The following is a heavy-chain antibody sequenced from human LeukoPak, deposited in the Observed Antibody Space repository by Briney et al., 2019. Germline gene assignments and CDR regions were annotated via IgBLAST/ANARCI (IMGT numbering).Heavy chain of an antibody. CDR1: GFTFSNYW. J-gene: IGHJ6*02. D-gene: IGHD3-16*01. CDR3: ARGGGLDV. V-gene: IGHV3-7*03. CDR2: INPDGSQK. Sequence: GGSLRLSCAASGFTFSNYWMAWVRQAPGKGPEWVANINPDGSQKYYVDSVKGRFTISRDNAENSLYLQMSNLRAEDTAVYFCARGGGLDVWGQGATVTVSS.